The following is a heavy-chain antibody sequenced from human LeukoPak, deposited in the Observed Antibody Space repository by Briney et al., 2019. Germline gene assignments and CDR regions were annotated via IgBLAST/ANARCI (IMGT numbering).Heavy chain of an antibody. V-gene: IGHV1-8*01. J-gene: IGHJ4*02. CDR2: MNPNSGNT. Sequence: ASVKVSCKASGYTFTSYDINWVRQATGQGLEWMGWMNPNSGNTGYAQKFQGRVTMTRNTSISTAYMELSSLRSEDTAVYYCARDIAAAGPIDYWGQGTLVTVSS. CDR3: ARDIAAAGPIDY. D-gene: IGHD6-13*01. CDR1: GYTFTSYD.